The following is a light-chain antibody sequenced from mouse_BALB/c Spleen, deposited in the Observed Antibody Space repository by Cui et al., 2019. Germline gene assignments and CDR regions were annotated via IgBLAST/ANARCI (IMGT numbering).Light chain of an antibody. J-gene: IGKJ2*01. CDR1: PSVGY. V-gene: IGKV4-59*01. Sequence: QIVLTQSPAIMSASPGEKVTMTCSASPSVGYMHWYQQKSGTSPKRWIYDTSKLASGVPARFSGSGSGTSYSLTISSMEAEDAATYYCQQWSSNPPTFGGGTKLEIK. CDR2: DTS. CDR3: QQWSSNPPT.